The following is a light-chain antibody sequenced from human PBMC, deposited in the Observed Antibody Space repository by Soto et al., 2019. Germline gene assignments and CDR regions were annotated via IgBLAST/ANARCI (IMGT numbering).Light chain of an antibody. CDR1: QSVAGY. J-gene: IGKJ2*01. Sequence: ELVLTQSPATLSLSPGERATLSCRASQSVAGYLAWYQQKPGQGPRLLIYDTSNRATGAPARFSGSGSGTDFTLPISRLEPEDVALYYCQHRSNWRMYTFGQGNKLEI. CDR3: QHRSNWRMYT. CDR2: DTS. V-gene: IGKV3-11*01.